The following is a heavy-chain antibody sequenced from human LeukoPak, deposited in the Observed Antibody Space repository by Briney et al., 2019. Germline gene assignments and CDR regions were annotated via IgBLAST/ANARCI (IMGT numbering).Heavy chain of an antibody. Sequence: PGGSLRLSCAASGFTFSSYWMSWVRQAPGKGLEWIGSIYYSGSTYYNPSLKSRVTISVDTSKNQFSLKLSSVTAADTAVYYCARVRTMIVVDWGQGTLVTVSS. CDR1: GFTFSSYW. CDR3: ARVRTMIVVD. D-gene: IGHD3-22*01. CDR2: IYYSGST. J-gene: IGHJ4*02. V-gene: IGHV4-39*07.